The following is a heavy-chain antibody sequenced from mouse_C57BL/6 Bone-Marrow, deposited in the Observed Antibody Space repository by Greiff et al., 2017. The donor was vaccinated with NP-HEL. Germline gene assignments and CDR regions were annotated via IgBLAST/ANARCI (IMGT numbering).Heavy chain of an antibody. CDR2: IYPRSGNT. CDR1: GYTFTSYG. V-gene: IGHV1-81*01. Sequence: QVHVKQSGAELARPGASVKLSCKASGYTFTSYGISWVKQRTGQGLEWIGEIYPRSGNTYYNEKFKGKATLTADKSSSTAYMELRSLTSEDSAVYFCARGGQLRPDYWGQGTTLTVSS. D-gene: IGHD3-2*02. CDR3: ARGGQLRPDY. J-gene: IGHJ2*01.